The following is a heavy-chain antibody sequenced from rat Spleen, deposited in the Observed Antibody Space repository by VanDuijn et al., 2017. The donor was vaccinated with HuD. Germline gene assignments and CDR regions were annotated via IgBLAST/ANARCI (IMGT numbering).Heavy chain of an antibody. J-gene: IGHJ3*01. CDR2: ITYDGSGT. CDR3: TSHGARISRFAY. Sequence: EVQLVESGGGLVQPGRSLKLSCAASGFTLSNYGMHWIRQAPTKGLEWVATITYDGSGTYYRDSVKGRFTISRDSAKSTLYLQMDSLRSEDTATYYCTSHGARISRFAYWGQGTLVTVSS. D-gene: IGHD2-7*01. V-gene: IGHV5-19*01. CDR1: GFTLSNYG.